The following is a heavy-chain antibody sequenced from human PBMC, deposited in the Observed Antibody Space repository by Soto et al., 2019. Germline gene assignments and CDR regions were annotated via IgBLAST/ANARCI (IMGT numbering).Heavy chain of an antibody. J-gene: IGHJ5*02. Sequence: VASVKVSCKASGYTFTSYGISWVRQAPGQGLEWMGWISAYNGNTNYAQKLQGRVTMTTDTSTSTAYMELRSLRSDDTAVYYCARVNWEMPGDWFDPWSQGTLVTVSS. CDR2: ISAYNGNT. V-gene: IGHV1-18*01. CDR1: GYTFTSYG. CDR3: ARVNWEMPGDWFDP. D-gene: IGHD7-27*01.